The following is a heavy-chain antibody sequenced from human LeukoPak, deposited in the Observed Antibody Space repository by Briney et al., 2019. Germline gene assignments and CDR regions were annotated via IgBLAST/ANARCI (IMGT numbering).Heavy chain of an antibody. Sequence: ASVKVSCKASGGTFSSYAISWVRQAPGQGLEWMGGIIPIFGTANYAQKFQGRVTITTDESTSTAYMELSSLRSEDTAVYYCARATELPPYYYYSYMDVWGKGTTVTVSS. J-gene: IGHJ6*03. CDR2: IIPIFGTA. CDR1: GGTFSSYA. D-gene: IGHD1-26*01. V-gene: IGHV1-69*05. CDR3: ARATELPPYYYYSYMDV.